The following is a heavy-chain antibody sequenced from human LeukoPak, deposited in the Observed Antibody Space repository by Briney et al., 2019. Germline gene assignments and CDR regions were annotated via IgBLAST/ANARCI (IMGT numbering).Heavy chain of an antibody. Sequence: PGGSLRLSCAASGFTFHSYWMSWVRQAPGKGLEWVANIKQDGSKKFCVDSVKGRFTISRDNAKNSLYLQMNSLRAEDTAVYYCAREERGSWFFLGSDYWGQGTLVTVSS. CDR3: AREERGSWFFLGSDY. CDR2: IKQDGSKK. V-gene: IGHV3-7*01. J-gene: IGHJ4*02. D-gene: IGHD6-13*01. CDR1: GFTFHSYW.